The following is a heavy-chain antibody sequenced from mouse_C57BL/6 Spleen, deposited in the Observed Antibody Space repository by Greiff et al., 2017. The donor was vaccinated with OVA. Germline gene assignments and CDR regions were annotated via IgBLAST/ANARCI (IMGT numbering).Heavy chain of an antibody. CDR1: GFTFSDYY. J-gene: IGHJ2*01. V-gene: IGHV5-16*01. CDR3: ARDGDYYGSSCFDY. CDR2: INYDGSST. Sequence: EVHLVESEGGLVQPGSSMKLSCTASGFTFSDYYMAWVRQVPEKGLEWVANINYDGSSTYYLDSLKSRFIISRDNAKNILYLQMSSLKSEDTATYYCARDGDYYGSSCFDYWGQGTTLTVSS. D-gene: IGHD1-1*01.